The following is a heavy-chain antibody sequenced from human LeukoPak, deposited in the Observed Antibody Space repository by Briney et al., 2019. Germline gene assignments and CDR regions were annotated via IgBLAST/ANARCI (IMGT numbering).Heavy chain of an antibody. J-gene: IGHJ4*02. V-gene: IGHV3-7*05. CDR3: ARVAGSKSIDS. D-gene: IGHD2-15*01. CDR2: IKEDGSEK. Sequence: GGSLRLSCAASGFTFRSYWMSWVRQAPGKGLEWVANIKEDGSEKYYVDSVKGRFTISRDNAKNSLYLQMDSLRAEDTAAYYCARVAGSKSIDSWGQGTLVTVSS. CDR1: GFTFRSYW.